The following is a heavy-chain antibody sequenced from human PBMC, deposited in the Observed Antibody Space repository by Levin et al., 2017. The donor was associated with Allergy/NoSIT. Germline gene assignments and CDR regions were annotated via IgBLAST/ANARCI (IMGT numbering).Heavy chain of an antibody. Sequence: GESLKISCAASGFTFSSYGMHWVRQAPGKGLEWVAVISYDGTNKYYADSVKGRFIISRDNSKNTLYLQMNSLRPEDTAVYYCAKDFVVRGVTELYYWGQGTLVTVSS. CDR3: AKDFVVRGVTELYY. CDR1: GFTFSSYG. D-gene: IGHD3-10*01. J-gene: IGHJ4*02. V-gene: IGHV3-30*18. CDR2: ISYDGTNK.